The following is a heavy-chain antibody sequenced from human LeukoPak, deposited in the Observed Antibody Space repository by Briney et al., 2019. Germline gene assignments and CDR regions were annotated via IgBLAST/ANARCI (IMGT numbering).Heavy chain of an antibody. CDR3: AKVSGSLQRITMAWDFDY. J-gene: IGHJ4*02. CDR1: GFTFRSYA. CDR2: ISYDGSHK. D-gene: IGHD3-10*01. V-gene: IGHV3-30*04. Sequence: HPGRSLRLSCAASGFTFRSYAMHWVRQAPGKGLEWVALISYDGSHKYYADSVKGRFTISRDNSKNTLYLQMNSLRAEDTAVYYCAKVSGSLQRITMAWDFDYWGQGTLVTVSS.